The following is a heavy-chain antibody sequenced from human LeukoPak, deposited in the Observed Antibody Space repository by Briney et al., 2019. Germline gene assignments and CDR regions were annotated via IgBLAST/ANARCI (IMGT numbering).Heavy chain of an antibody. CDR3: ARAYSTYHMDV. Sequence: GGSLRLSCAASGFTFSDYSMNWVRQAPGKGLQWVSFISSSRNTIYYADSVKGRFTISRDNAENSLYLQMNSLRAEGTAVYYCARAYSTYHMDVWGKGTTVTVSS. D-gene: IGHD4-11*01. CDR1: GFTFSDYS. J-gene: IGHJ6*03. V-gene: IGHV3-48*01. CDR2: ISSSRNTI.